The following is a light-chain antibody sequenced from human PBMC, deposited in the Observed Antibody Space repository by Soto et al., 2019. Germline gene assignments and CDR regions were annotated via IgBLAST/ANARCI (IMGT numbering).Light chain of an antibody. CDR2: GAS. V-gene: IGKV3-20*01. CDR1: QSVSTSY. Sequence: EIVLTQSPGTLSLSPGERATLSCRASQSVSTSYLAWYQQKPGQAPRLLIYGASSRATGIPDRFSGSGSGTDFPLTISRLEPEDLAVYYCHQYRNSPPPFGQWTKLEIK. CDR3: HQYRNSPPP. J-gene: IGKJ2*01.